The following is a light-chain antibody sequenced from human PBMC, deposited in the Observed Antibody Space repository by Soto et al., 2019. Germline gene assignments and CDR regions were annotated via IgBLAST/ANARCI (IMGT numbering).Light chain of an antibody. CDR2: DVS. CDR1: SSDVGGHNY. J-gene: IGLJ2*01. CDR3: CSYAGSFVV. Sequence: QSALTQPRSVSGSPGQSVTISCTGTSSDVGGHNYVSWYQHHPGKAPKLMIYDVSKRPSGVPDRFSGSKSGNTASLTISGLQAEDEADYYCCSYAGSFVVFGGGTKVTVL. V-gene: IGLV2-11*01.